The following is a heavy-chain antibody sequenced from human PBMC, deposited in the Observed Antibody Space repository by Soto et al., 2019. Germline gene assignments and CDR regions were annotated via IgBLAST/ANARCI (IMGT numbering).Heavy chain of an antibody. D-gene: IGHD2-2*01. CDR2: VGWNGGDI. V-gene: IGHV3-9*01. Sequence: GGCLRLSCAASGFTLDDYTMHWVRQAPGKGLEWVSGVGWNGGDIVYAGSVKGRFTVSRDNTKNSLYLEVNSLRAEDTAIYYCAKDRAVVVPVSTSYFHYYGLDVWGQGXTVTVSS. CDR3: AKDRAVVVPVSTSYFHYYGLDV. CDR1: GFTLDDYT. J-gene: IGHJ6*02.